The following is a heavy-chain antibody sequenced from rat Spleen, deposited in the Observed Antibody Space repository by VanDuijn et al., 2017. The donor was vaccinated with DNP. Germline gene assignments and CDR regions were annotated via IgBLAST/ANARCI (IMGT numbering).Heavy chain of an antibody. CDR1: GFTFSNYG. J-gene: IGHJ3*01. Sequence: EVQLVESGGGLVQPGKSLKLSCAASGFTFSNYGMAWVRRAPEKGLEWVATISPSGDITYYRDSVKGRFTISRDNAKSTLYLQMNSLRSEDMATYYCARPIYNNHGGFAYWGQGTLVTVSS. D-gene: IGHD1-10*01. CDR2: ISPSGDIT. V-gene: IGHV5S13*01. CDR3: ARPIYNNHGGFAY.